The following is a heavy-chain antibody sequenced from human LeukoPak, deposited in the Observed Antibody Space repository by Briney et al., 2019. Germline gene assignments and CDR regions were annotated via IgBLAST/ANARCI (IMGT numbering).Heavy chain of an antibody. D-gene: IGHD2-21*01. Sequence: GGSLRLSCAASGFTFSSYAMHWVRQAPGKGLEWVAVISYDGSNKYYADSVKGRFTISRDNSKNTLYLQMNSLRAEDTAVYYCAKDLVVAGPEAEDYYYYYMDVWGKGTTVTVSS. CDR1: GFTFSSYA. CDR2: ISYDGSNK. CDR3: AKDLVVAGPEAEDYYYYYMDV. J-gene: IGHJ6*03. V-gene: IGHV3-30*04.